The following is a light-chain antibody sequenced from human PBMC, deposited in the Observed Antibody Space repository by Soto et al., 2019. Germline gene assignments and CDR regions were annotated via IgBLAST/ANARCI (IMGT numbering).Light chain of an antibody. CDR3: CSYAGSFIWL. Sequence: QSALTQPRSVSGSPGQSVTIPCTGSSSDVGGYNLVSWYQQYPGEVPKLIIYDVFKRPSGVPDRFSGSKSDNTASLTISGLQGDDEADFYCCSYAGSFIWLFGGGTQLTVL. CDR1: SSDVGGYNL. J-gene: IGLJ3*02. V-gene: IGLV2-11*01. CDR2: DVF.